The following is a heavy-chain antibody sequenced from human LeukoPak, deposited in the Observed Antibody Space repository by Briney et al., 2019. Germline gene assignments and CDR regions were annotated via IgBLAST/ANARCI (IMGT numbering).Heavy chain of an antibody. CDR3: ARGAAAGRYDYYYMDV. V-gene: IGHV1-18*01. J-gene: IGHJ6*03. CDR2: ISAYNGNT. D-gene: IGHD6-13*01. Sequence: GASVKVSCKASGYTFTSYGISWVRQAPGQGLEWMGWISAYNGNTNYAQKLQGRVTMTTDTSTSTAYMELRSLRSDDTAVYYCARGAAAGRYDYYYMDVWGKGTTVTVSS. CDR1: GYTFTSYG.